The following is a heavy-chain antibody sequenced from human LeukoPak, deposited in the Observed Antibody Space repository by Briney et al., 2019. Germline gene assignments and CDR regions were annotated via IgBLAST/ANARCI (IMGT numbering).Heavy chain of an antibody. CDR1: GHTFISYH. V-gene: IGHV1-18*04. Sequence: ASVKVSCKASGHTFISYHMHWVRQAPGQGLEWMGWISAYNGNTNYAQKLQGRVTMTTDTSTSTAYMELRSLRSDDTAVYYCARGLLRYFDSTFDYWGQGTLVTVSS. CDR2: ISAYNGNT. J-gene: IGHJ4*02. D-gene: IGHD3-9*01. CDR3: ARGLLRYFDSTFDY.